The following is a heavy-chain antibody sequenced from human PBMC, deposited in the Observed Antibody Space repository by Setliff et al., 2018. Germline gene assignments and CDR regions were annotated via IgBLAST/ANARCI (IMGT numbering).Heavy chain of an antibody. D-gene: IGHD6-19*01. J-gene: IGHJ4*02. CDR2: IYYSGNT. V-gene: IGHV4-38-2*01. CDR3: ARHRAVAGAYYFDF. Sequence: TLSLTCAVSVYSISRDCHWGWIRQPPGKGLEWIGSIYYSGNTYYNASLKGRVTISGDTSKNQFSLKLTAVTAADTAIYYCARHRAVAGAYYFDFWGQGTLVTVSS. CDR1: VYSISRDCH.